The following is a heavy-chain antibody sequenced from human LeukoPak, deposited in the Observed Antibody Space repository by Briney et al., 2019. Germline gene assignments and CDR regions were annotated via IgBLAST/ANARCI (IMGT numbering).Heavy chain of an antibody. CDR3: ARTGVNDAFDI. CDR2: VYPSDSDT. CDR1: GYSFTNYW. Sequence: GESLKISCKGSGYSFTNYWIGWVRQMPGKGLEWMAIVYPSDSDTRYCPSFQGQVTVSADKSISTVYLQWSSLKASDTAMYYCARTGVNDAFDIWGQGTMVTVSS. J-gene: IGHJ3*02. V-gene: IGHV5-51*01. D-gene: IGHD7-27*01.